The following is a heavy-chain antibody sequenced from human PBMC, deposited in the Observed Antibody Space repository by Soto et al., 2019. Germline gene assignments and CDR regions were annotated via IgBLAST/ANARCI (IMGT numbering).Heavy chain of an antibody. CDR3: AKDRYLDHDSRGYLFDN. D-gene: IGHD3-22*01. V-gene: IGHV3-23*01. CDR2: ISRYGDFT. J-gene: IGHJ4*02. Sequence: PGGSLRLSCAASGFTFNIYAMAWVRQAPGKGQEWVSAISRYGDFTYYADTVEGRFTISRDNSKNTLYLQMNSLRAEDTALYYCAKDRYLDHDSRGYLFDNWGQGTLVTVSS. CDR1: GFTFNIYA.